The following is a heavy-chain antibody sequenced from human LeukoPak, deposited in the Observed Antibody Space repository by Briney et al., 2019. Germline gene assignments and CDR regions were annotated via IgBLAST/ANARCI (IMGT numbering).Heavy chain of an antibody. Sequence: PSETLSLTCTVSGGSISSGSYYWSWIRQPAGKGLEWIGRIYTSGSTNYNPSLKSRVTISVDTSKNQFSLKLSSVTAADTAVYYCARDPKYSSSWPVDYWGQGTLVTVSS. CDR2: IYTSGST. D-gene: IGHD6-13*01. CDR3: ARDPKYSSSWPVDY. J-gene: IGHJ4*02. V-gene: IGHV4-61*02. CDR1: GGSISSGSYY.